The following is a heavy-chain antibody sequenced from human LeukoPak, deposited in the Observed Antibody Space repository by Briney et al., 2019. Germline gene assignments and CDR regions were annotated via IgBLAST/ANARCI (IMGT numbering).Heavy chain of an antibody. J-gene: IGHJ4*02. Sequence: GRSLRLSCAASGFTFTSHWMSWVRQAPGKGLEWVARMNLDGSEKYYVDSVKGRFTISRDNAKTSLYLEMNSLRAEDTAVYYCARDATYCTNGVCYTRFDYWGQGTLVTVSS. CDR2: MNLDGSEK. CDR3: ARDATYCTNGVCYTRFDY. D-gene: IGHD2-8*01. V-gene: IGHV3-7*01. CDR1: GFTFTSHW.